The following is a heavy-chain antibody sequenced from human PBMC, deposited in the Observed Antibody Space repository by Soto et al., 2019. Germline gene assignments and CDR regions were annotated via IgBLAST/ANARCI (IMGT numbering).Heavy chain of an antibody. CDR2: ISGSDGTT. J-gene: IGHJ5*02. V-gene: IGHV3-23*01. D-gene: IGHD3-3*01. Sequence: GGSLRLSCAASGFPFSSYGMNWVRQAPGKGLEWVSAISGSDGTTHYADSVRGRFTISRDNSNNTVFLQMNSLRVEDTGLYYCAKEVAFQSGYYSGRHYFDPWGNGAPVTVSS. CDR1: GFPFSSYG. CDR3: AKEVAFQSGYYSGRHYFDP.